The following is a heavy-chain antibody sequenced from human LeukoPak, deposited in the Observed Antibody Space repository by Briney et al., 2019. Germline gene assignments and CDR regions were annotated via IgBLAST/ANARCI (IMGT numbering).Heavy chain of an antibody. D-gene: IGHD1-26*01. CDR2: IYSSGST. CDR1: GGSISSSSYY. J-gene: IGHJ6*03. Sequence: SETLSLTCSLSGGSISSSSYYWGWIRQPPGKGLEWIGSIYSSGSTYYNSSLKSRVTMSADTSKNQFSLKLSSVTAADTAVYYCARHRSGSYSPTDTYYYHMDVWGKGTTVT. V-gene: IGHV4-39*01. CDR3: ARHRSGSYSPTDTYYYHMDV.